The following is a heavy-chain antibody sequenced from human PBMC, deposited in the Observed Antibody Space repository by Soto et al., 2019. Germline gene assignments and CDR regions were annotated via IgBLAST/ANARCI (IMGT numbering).Heavy chain of an antibody. CDR2: INHSGNT. D-gene: IGHD2-2*01. Sequence: SETLSLTCSIYGGSLSGYYWSWIRQPPGKGLEWIGEINHSGNTNYNPSLKSRVTISVDTSNNQFSLKLNSVTAADTAVYYCVSSGPAVVNGFYYPDMDVWGPGTTVTVSS. V-gene: IGHV4-34*01. CDR3: VSSGPAVVNGFYYPDMDV. J-gene: IGHJ6*02. CDR1: GGSLSGYY.